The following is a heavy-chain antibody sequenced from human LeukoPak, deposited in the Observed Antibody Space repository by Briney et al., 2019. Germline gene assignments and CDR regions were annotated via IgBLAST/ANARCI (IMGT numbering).Heavy chain of an antibody. Sequence: GGSLRLSCAASGFTVSSNYMSWVRQAPGKGLEWVSVIYSGGSTYYADSVKGRFTISRDNSKNTLYLQMNSLRAEDTAVYYCARLAMIVPRDPFDYWGQGTLVTVSS. CDR1: GFTVSSNY. D-gene: IGHD3-22*01. V-gene: IGHV3-66*01. CDR3: ARLAMIVPRDPFDY. CDR2: IYSGGST. J-gene: IGHJ4*02.